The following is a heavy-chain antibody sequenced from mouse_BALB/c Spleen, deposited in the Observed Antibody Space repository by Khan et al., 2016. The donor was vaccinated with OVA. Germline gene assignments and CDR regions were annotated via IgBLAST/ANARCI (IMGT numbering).Heavy chain of an antibody. Sequence: EVELVESGGDLVEPGGSLKLSCAASGFTFSIYGMSWVRQTPDKRLEWVATISTGGHYTYYPDSVRGRFTISRDNSKNTLYLQMTNLKSEDTAMFYCERLAYYYDSEGFAYWGQGTLVTVSA. CDR3: ERLAYYYDSEGFAY. CDR1: GFTFSIYG. J-gene: IGHJ3*01. V-gene: IGHV5-6*01. CDR2: ISTGGHYT. D-gene: IGHD1-1*01.